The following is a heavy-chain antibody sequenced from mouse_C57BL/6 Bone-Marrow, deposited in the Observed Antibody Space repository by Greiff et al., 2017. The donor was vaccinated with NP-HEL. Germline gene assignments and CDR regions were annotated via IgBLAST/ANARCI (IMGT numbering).Heavy chain of an antibody. D-gene: IGHD1-1*01. CDR3: ARPPTVVDWYFDV. Sequence: DVKLVESGGGLVQPGGSLKLSCAASGFTFSDYYMYWVRQTPEKRLEWVAYISNGGGSTYYPDTVKGRFTISRDNAKNTLYLQMSRLKSEDTAMYYCARPPTVVDWYFDVWGTGTTVTVSS. J-gene: IGHJ1*03. V-gene: IGHV5-12*01. CDR1: GFTFSDYY. CDR2: ISNGGGST.